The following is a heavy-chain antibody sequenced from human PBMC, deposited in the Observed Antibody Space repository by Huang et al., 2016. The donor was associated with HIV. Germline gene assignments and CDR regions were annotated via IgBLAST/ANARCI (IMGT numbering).Heavy chain of an antibody. D-gene: IGHD6-25*01. Sequence: QVQLQQWGAGLLTPSETLSLTCAVYGASFTDHNWGWIRQPPGKGLEWLGEINHRGTVNHPPSLKGRVSISVDTSNGQGSLEVTCVTAADAAVYYCGRGMRLLRFGEGNDAFDVWGRGTMVTVSS. CDR3: GRGMRLLRFGEGNDAFDV. CDR2: INHRGTV. V-gene: IGHV4-34*01. J-gene: IGHJ3*01. CDR1: GASFTDHN.